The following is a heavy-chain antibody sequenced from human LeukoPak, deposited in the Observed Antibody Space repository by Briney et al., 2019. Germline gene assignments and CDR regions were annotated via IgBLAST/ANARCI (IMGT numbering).Heavy chain of an antibody. CDR1: SGSISSYF. V-gene: IGHV4-4*07. J-gene: IGHJ3*02. CDR3: ARGQLLDDAFDI. Sequence: SETLSLTCTVSSGSISSYFWSWIRQPAGKGLEWIGRVYTSGSTNYNPSLKSRVTMSVDTSKNQFSLKLSSMTAADTAVYYCARGQLLDDAFDIWGQGTMVTVSS. CDR2: VYTSGST. D-gene: IGHD2-2*01.